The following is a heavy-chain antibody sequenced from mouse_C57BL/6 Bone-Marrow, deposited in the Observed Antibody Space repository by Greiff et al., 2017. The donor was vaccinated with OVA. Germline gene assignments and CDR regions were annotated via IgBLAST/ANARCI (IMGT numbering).Heavy chain of an antibody. D-gene: IGHD2-3*01. CDR2: IYPRSGNT. Sequence: QVQLQQSGAELARPGASVKLSCKASGYTFTSYGISWVKQRTGQGLEWIGEIYPRSGNTYYNEKFKGKATLTADKSSSTAYMELRSLTSEDSAVYFCATEGGYFPWFAYWGQGTLVTVSA. CDR3: ATEGGYFPWFAY. CDR1: GYTFTSYG. J-gene: IGHJ3*01. V-gene: IGHV1-81*01.